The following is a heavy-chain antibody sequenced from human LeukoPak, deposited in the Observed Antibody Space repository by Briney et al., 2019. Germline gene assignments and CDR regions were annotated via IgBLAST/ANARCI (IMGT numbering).Heavy chain of an antibody. CDR3: ARQNDSWSGYTLKPMDYYFDY. J-gene: IGHJ4*02. Sequence: GGSLRLSCAASGFTFDDYGMIWVRQAPGKGLEWVSRINWNGGSTGYADSVKGRFTISRDNAKNSLYLQMNSLRAEDTALYYCARQNDSWSGYTLKPMDYYFDYWGQGTLVTVSS. D-gene: IGHD3-3*01. V-gene: IGHV3-20*04. CDR1: GFTFDDYG. CDR2: INWNGGST.